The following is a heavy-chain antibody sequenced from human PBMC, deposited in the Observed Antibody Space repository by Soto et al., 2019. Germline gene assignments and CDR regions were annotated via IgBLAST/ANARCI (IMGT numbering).Heavy chain of an antibody. Sequence: ASVKVSCKASGYTFTNSGISWVRQAPGQGLEWMGIINPSGGSTSYAQKFQGRVTVTRDTSTSTVYMELSSLRSEDTAVYYCARSLADYYDSSGSNWFDPWGQGTLVTVSS. J-gene: IGHJ5*02. V-gene: IGHV1-46*01. D-gene: IGHD3-22*01. CDR1: GYTFTNSG. CDR2: INPSGGST. CDR3: ARSLADYYDSSGSNWFDP.